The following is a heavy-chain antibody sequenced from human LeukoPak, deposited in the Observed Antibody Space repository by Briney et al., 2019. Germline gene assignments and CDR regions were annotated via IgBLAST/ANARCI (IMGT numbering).Heavy chain of an antibody. CDR1: GFTFSTYA. D-gene: IGHD5-12*01. CDR2: ISGNGGST. Sequence: PGGSLRLSCAASGFTFSTYAMTWVRQAPGKGLEWVSTISGNGGSTYYGDSVKGRFTISRDNSKNTLYLQMNSLRAEDTAVYYCVKVIVTTSEKGGAFHIRGQGTMVTVSS. J-gene: IGHJ3*02. V-gene: IGHV3-23*01. CDR3: VKVIVTTSEKGGAFHI.